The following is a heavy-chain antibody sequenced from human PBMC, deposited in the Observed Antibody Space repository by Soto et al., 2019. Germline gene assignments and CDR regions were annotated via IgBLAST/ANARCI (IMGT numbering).Heavy chain of an antibody. D-gene: IGHD2-15*01. CDR3: ARPGYCSGGSCYGAFDI. CDR1: GGSFSGYY. Sequence: QVQLQQWGAGLLKPSETLSLTCAVYGGSFSGYYWSWIRQPPGKGLEWIGEINHSGSTNYNPSLKSRVTISVDTSKNQFSLKLSSVTAADTAVYYCARPGYCSGGSCYGAFDIWGQGTMVTVSS. CDR2: INHSGST. J-gene: IGHJ3*02. V-gene: IGHV4-34*01.